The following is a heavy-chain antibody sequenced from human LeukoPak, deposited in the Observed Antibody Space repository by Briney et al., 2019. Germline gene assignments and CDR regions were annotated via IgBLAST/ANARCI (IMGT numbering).Heavy chain of an antibody. Sequence: GGSLRLSCAGSGFTFSRYAMSWVRQAPGKGLEWVSAISGSGGRTYYADSVKGRFTISRDNSKNTLYLQMNSLRAEDTAVYTCPNPYAVVTPPYYGMDLWGEGTTVTV. CDR2: ISGSGGRT. J-gene: IGHJ6*02. D-gene: IGHD4-23*01. CDR1: GFTFSRYA. CDR3: PNPYAVVTPPYYGMDL. V-gene: IGHV3-23*01.